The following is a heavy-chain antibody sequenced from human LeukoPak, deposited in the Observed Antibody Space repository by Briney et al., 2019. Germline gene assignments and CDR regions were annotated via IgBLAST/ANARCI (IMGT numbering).Heavy chain of an antibody. Sequence: GGSLRLSRAASGFTFRRYNMNWVRQAGGKGLEGVSSISSRSSYIYYADSLTGRFTISRDNARKSLFLQMNSLRAEDTAVYYCARVYTYGSPTSYLEYRGQGTVVTVSS. CDR1: GFTFRRYN. J-gene: IGHJ4*02. CDR3: ARVYTYGSPTSYLEY. D-gene: IGHD3-10*01. CDR2: ISSRSSYI. V-gene: IGHV3-21*01.